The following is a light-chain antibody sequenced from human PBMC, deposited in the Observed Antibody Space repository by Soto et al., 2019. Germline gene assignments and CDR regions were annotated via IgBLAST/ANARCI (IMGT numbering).Light chain of an antibody. Sequence: QSALTQPASVSGSPGQSITISCTGTSSDVGGYNYVSWYQQHPGKAPKLMIYEVSNRPSGVSNRFSGSKSGNTASLTISGLQAEDAADYYCSLYTSSSTLVFGGGTKLTVL. J-gene: IGLJ2*01. CDR3: SLYTSSSTLV. CDR1: SSDVGGYNY. V-gene: IGLV2-14*01. CDR2: EVS.